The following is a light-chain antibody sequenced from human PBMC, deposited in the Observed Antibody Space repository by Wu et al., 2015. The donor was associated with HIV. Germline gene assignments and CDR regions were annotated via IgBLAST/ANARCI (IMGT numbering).Light chain of an antibody. CDR1: QSVRKY. J-gene: IGKJ1*01. CDR3: QQSVPTWT. Sequence: DIQMTQSPSAVSASVGDRITITCRASQSVRKYVNWFQQKPGKVPKLLIYDASTLRTGVPSRFSGSGSGTDFTLIISSLQPDDFATYYCQQSVPTWTFGQGTKVDIK. CDR2: DAS. V-gene: IGKV1-39*01.